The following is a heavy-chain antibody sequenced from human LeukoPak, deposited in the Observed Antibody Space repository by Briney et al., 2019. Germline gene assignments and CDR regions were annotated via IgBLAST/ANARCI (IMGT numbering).Heavy chain of an antibody. D-gene: IGHD6-25*01. CDR2: ISSSSSYI. CDR1: GFTFSSYS. V-gene: IGHV3-21*04. CDR3: GGPNPLLERPSAMDV. J-gene: IGHJ6*02. Sequence: PGGSLRLSCAASGFTFSSYSMNWVRQAPGKGLEWVSSISSSSSYIYYADSVKGRFTISRDNSKNTLYLQMNSLRAEDTAVYYCGGPNPLLERPSAMDVWGQGTTVTVSS.